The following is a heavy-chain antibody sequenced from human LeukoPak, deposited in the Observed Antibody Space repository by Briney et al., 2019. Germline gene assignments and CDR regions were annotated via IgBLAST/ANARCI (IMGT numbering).Heavy chain of an antibody. CDR3: ARRGYSYGYVGSNWFDP. CDR2: INHSGST. D-gene: IGHD5-18*01. J-gene: IGHJ5*02. Sequence: TTSETLSLTCAVYGGSFSGYYWSWIRQPPGKGLEWLGEINHSGSTNYNPSLKSRVTISVDTSKNQFSLKLSSVTAADTAVYYCARRGYSYGYVGSNWFDPWGQGTLVTVSS. CDR1: GGSFSGYY. V-gene: IGHV4-34*01.